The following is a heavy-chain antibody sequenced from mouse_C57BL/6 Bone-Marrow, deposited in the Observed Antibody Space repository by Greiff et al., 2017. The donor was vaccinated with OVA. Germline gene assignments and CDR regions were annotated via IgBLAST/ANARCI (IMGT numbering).Heavy chain of an antibody. CDR3: ARGNYAYSRNYFDY. CDR1: GYTFTDYY. J-gene: IGHJ2*01. CDR2: INPNNGGT. Sequence: EVQLQQSGPELVKPGASVKISCKASGYTFTDYYMNWVKQSHGKSLEWIGDINPNNGGTSYNQKFKGKATLTVDKSSSTAYMELRSLTSEDSAVYYGARGNYAYSRNYFDYWGQGTTLTVSS. D-gene: IGHD1-1*02. V-gene: IGHV1-26*01.